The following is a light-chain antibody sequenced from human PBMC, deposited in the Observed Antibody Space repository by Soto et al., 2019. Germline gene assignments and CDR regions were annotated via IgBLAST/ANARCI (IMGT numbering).Light chain of an antibody. CDR1: QSLLDTSNNKNY. Sequence: DIVMTQSPDSLAVSLGERATINCKSSQSLLDTSNNKNYVAWYQQKPGQPPKLLIYWASARQSGVPDRFSGGGSGTDFILTISSLQAEDVAVYYCQQYYSAPYTFGQGTKLEIK. CDR3: QQYYSAPYT. J-gene: IGKJ2*01. CDR2: WAS. V-gene: IGKV4-1*01.